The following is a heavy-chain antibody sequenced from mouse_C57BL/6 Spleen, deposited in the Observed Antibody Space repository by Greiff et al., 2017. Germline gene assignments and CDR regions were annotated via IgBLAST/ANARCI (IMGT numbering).Heavy chain of an antibody. J-gene: IGHJ2*01. Sequence: EVKLVASGPGLVKPSQSLSLTCSVTGYSITSGYYWNWIRQFPGNKLEWMGYISYDGSNNYNPSLKNRISITRDPSKNQFFLKLNSVTTEDAATYYCAREEVYYGSSYNYWGTGTTLTVSS. CDR2: ISYDGSN. D-gene: IGHD1-1*01. CDR3: AREEVYYGSSYNY. CDR1: GYSITSGYY. V-gene: IGHV3-6*01.